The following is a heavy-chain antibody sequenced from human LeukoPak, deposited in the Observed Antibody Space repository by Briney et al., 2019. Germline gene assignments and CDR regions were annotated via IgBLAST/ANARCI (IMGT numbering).Heavy chain of an antibody. D-gene: IGHD2-15*01. CDR1: GGSISSSSYY. V-gene: IGHV4-39*01. CDR3: ASPTPDCSGGSCYSSDAFDI. Sequence: SETLSLTCTVSGGSISSSSYYWGWNRQPPGKGLEWIGSIYYSGSTYYNPSLKSRVTISVDTSKNQFSLKLSSVTAADTAVYYCASPTPDCSGGSCYSSDAFDIWGQGTMVTVSS. CDR2: IYYSGST. J-gene: IGHJ3*02.